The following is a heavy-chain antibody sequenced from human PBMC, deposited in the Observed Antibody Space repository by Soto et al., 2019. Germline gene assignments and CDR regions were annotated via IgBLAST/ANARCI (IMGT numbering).Heavy chain of an antibody. V-gene: IGHV1-69*13. CDR1: GGTFSTFG. D-gene: IGHD3-10*01. Sequence: SVKVSCKASGGTFSTFGISWVRQAPGQGLEWMGGIIPFFGTARYSQKFEDRITITADESTNTVYMGLRSLTSEDTAIYYCAKSAPMDAGDKYYYDFWGQGAPVTVSS. J-gene: IGHJ4*02. CDR2: IIPFFGTA. CDR3: AKSAPMDAGDKYYYDF.